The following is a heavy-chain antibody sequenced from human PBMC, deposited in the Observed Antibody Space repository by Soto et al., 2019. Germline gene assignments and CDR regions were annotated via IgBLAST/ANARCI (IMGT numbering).Heavy chain of an antibody. D-gene: IGHD2-21*02. CDR1: GFTISGNY. CDR3: ATGLTLPVRPSFDT. V-gene: IGHV3-53*01. Sequence: EVQLVESGGGLIQPGGSLRLSCAASGFTISGNYITWVRQAPGKGLEWVSVIFSGDNTYYLDSVKGRFTISRDNSKNTVYLQMNRLRGDDTAVYFCATGLTLPVRPSFDTWGQGTLLTVSX. J-gene: IGHJ5*02. CDR2: IFSGDNT.